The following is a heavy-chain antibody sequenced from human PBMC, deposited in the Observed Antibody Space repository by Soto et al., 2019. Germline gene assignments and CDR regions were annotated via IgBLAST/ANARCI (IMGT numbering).Heavy chain of an antibody. CDR1: GGSISSGGYY. CDR2: IYHSGTT. CDR3: AMFRGNQLLGWCHT. D-gene: IGHD2-2*01. Sequence: QVQLQESGPGLVKPSQTLSLTCTVSGGSISSGGYYWSWIRQHPGKGLEWIGYIYHSGTTYYNPSSPTRVTISVDKSKTHFSLKLTSVTAADAAVYYCAMFRGNQLLGWCHTWGQGNLVTVSS. J-gene: IGHJ5*02. V-gene: IGHV4-31*03.